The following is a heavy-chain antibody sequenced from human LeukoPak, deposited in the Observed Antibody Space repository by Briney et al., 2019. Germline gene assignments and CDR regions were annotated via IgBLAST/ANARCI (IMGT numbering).Heavy chain of an antibody. J-gene: IGHJ4*02. CDR1: GFTFSSYE. CDR3: VRRRDYGDHSHFDY. CDR2: ISSSGSTI. Sequence: PGGSLRLSCAASGFTFSSYEMNWVRQAPGKGLEWVSYISSSGSTIYYADSVKGRFTISRDNAKNSLYLQMNSLRAEDTAVYYCVRRRDYGDHSHFDYWGQGTRVTVSS. V-gene: IGHV3-48*03. D-gene: IGHD4-23*01.